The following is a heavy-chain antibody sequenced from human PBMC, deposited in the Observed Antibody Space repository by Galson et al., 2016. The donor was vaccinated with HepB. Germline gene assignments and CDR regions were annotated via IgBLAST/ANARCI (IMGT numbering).Heavy chain of an antibody. CDR1: GDSVSSNGAT. CDR3: ARAGGGRGSGLDY. Sequence: CAISGDSVSSNGATWNWVRQSPSRGLEWLGRTYYRSKWSNDYAVSVKSRITINPDTSKNQFSLHLNSVTPEDTAGYYCARAGGGRGSGLDYWGQGTLVTVSS. J-gene: IGHJ4*02. D-gene: IGHD3-16*01. CDR2: TYYRSKWSN. V-gene: IGHV6-1*01.